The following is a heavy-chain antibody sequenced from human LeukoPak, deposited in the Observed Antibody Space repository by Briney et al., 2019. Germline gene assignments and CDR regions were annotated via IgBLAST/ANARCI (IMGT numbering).Heavy chain of an antibody. CDR3: AHGIPTAKDSFDI. D-gene: IGHD2-2*01. CDR1: GGSISSYY. Sequence: SETLSLTCTVSGGSISSYYRSWIRQPPGKGLEWIGYIYYSGSTNYNPSLKSRVTISVDTSKNQFSLKLSSVTAADTAVYYCAHGIPTAKDSFDIWGQGTMVTVSS. V-gene: IGHV4-59*01. CDR2: IYYSGST. J-gene: IGHJ3*02.